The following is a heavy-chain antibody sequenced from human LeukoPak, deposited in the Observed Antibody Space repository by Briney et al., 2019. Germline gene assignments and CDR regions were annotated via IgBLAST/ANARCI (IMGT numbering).Heavy chain of an antibody. Sequence: SGTLSLTCTVSGGSLSSYYWIWIRQPPGKGLEWLGYIYYSGSTNYNPSLKSRVTISVDTSQNPFFLKLSSVTAADTAVYYCARRSEHQLPTRSIHYYYYMDAWGKGTTVTVSS. D-gene: IGHD2-2*01. CDR2: IYYSGST. CDR3: ARRSEHQLPTRSIHYYYYMDA. V-gene: IGHV4-59*01. CDR1: GGSLSSYY. J-gene: IGHJ6*03.